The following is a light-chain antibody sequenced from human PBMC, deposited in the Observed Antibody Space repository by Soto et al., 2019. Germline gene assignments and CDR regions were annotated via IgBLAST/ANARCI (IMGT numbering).Light chain of an antibody. CDR2: GAS. CDR3: QQFGSPFT. CDR1: QSVSSSY. J-gene: IGKJ3*01. V-gene: IGKV3-20*01. Sequence: IVLTQSPGTLSLSPGERASLSCRASQSVSSSYLAWYQHKPGQAPRLLIYGASTRATCIPDRFSGSGSGTDFTLTISRLEPEDFAVYYCQQFGSPFTFGPGTKVDLK.